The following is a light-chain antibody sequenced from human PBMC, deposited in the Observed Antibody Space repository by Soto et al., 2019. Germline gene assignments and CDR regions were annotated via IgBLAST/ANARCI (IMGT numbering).Light chain of an antibody. CDR2: SND. J-gene: IGLJ2*01. CDR1: TSNVASNT. V-gene: IGLV1-44*01. Sequence: QSVVTQTPSASGTPGQRLTISCSGSTSNVASNTVNWYQHVAGTAPKLLIYSNDKRPSGVPDRFSGSKSGTSASLAISGLQSDDEADYYCAAWDAALTGVIFGGGTKLTVL. CDR3: AAWDAALTGVI.